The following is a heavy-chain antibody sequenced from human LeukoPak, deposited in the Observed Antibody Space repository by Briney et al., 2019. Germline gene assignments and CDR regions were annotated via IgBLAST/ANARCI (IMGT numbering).Heavy chain of an antibody. CDR1: GFTFSGYS. J-gene: IGHJ4*02. V-gene: IGHV3-7*01. CDR2: INQEGSDK. CDR3: ARLGSLPGNPLDY. Sequence: GGSLRLSCAASGFTFSGYSMSWVRQAPGKGVEGVARINQEGSDKYYVDSVKGRFTISRDNAKNSLYLQVSALRAEDTAVYYCARLGSLPGNPLDYWGQGTLVTVSS. D-gene: IGHD2-15*01.